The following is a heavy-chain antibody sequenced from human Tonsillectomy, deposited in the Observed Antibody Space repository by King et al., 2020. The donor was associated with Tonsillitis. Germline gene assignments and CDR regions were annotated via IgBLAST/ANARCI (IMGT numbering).Heavy chain of an antibody. J-gene: IGHJ5*02. D-gene: IGHD2-15*01. CDR3: ARYEGGVCDP. Sequence: MQLQESGPGLVKPSQTLSLTCTVSGGSISGGTYYWSWIRQHPGKGLEWIGYIYNSENTYYNPSLKSRLTISVDTSKNQFSLKLSPVTAADTAVYYCARYEGGVCDPWGQGTLVTVSS. CDR2: IYNSENT. V-gene: IGHV4-31*03. CDR1: GGSISGGTYY.